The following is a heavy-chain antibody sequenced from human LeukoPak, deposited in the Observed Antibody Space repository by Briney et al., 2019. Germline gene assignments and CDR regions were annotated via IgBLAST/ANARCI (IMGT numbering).Heavy chain of an antibody. CDR2: INHSGST. CDR3: ARFESLSAFDI. V-gene: IGHV4-34*01. CDR1: GGSFSGYY. D-gene: IGHD3-9*01. J-gene: IGHJ3*02. Sequence: SETLSLTCAVYGGSFSGYYRSWIRQPPGKGLEWIGEINHSGSTNYNPSLKSRVTISVDTSKNQFSLKLSSVTAADTAVYYCARFESLSAFDIWGQGTMVTVSS.